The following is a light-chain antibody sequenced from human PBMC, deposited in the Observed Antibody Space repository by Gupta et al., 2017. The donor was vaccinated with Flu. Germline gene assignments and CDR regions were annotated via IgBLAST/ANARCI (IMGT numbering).Light chain of an antibody. CDR2: EVS. J-gene: IGLJ1*01. Sequence: QSALPQPASVSGSPGQSITISCTGTSSDVGGYNYVSWYQQHPGKAPKLMIYEVSNRPSGVSNRFSGSKSGNTASLTISGLQAEDEADYYCSSYTSSSTPIYVFGTGTKVTVL. CDR3: SSYTSSSTPIYV. V-gene: IGLV2-14*01. CDR1: SSDVGGYNY.